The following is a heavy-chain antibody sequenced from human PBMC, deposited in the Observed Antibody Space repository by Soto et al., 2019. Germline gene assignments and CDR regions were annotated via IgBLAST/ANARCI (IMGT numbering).Heavy chain of an antibody. CDR1: GGSLSSYY. D-gene: IGHD1-26*01. Sequence: PSETLSLTCTVSGGSLSSYYLSWIRQPPGKGLEWIGYIYYSGSTNYNPSLKSRVTISVDTSKNQFSLKLSSVTAADTAVYYCARGDRGAFDLWGQGTVVTVSS. J-gene: IGHJ3*01. CDR2: IYYSGST. V-gene: IGHV4-59*01. CDR3: ARGDRGAFDL.